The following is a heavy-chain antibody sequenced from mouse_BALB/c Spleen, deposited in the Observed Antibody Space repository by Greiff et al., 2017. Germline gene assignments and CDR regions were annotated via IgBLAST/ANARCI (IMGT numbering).Heavy chain of an antibody. Sequence: QVQLQQSGAELMKPGASVKISCKATGYTFSSYWIEWVKQRPGHGLEWIGEILPGSGSTKYNEKFKGKATFTADTSSNTAYMQLSSLTSEDSAVYYCARGETARATSAWFAYWGQGTLVTVSA. V-gene: IGHV1-9*01. J-gene: IGHJ3*01. CDR2: ILPGSGST. CDR1: GYTFSSYW. CDR3: ARGETARATSAWFAY. D-gene: IGHD3-2*01.